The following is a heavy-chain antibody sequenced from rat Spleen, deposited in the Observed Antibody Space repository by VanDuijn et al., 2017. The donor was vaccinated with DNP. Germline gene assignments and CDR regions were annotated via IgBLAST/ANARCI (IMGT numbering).Heavy chain of an antibody. CDR2: IWGGGST. CDR3: ARWHLYLSYFDY. Sequence: QVQLKESGPGLVQPSRTLSLTCTVSGFSLTNYGVSWVRQPPGKGLEWIAAIWGGGSTDYNSALKSRQRNSRDTSKSHVLLEMNIRKTEDTAMYFCARWHLYLSYFDYWGQGGMVTVSS. J-gene: IGHJ2*01. CDR1: GFSLTNYG. D-gene: IGHD1-2*01. V-gene: IGHV2-16*01.